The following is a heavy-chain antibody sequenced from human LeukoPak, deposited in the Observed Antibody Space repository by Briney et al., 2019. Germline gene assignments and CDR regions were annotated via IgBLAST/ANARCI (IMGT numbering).Heavy chain of an antibody. CDR2: VSAGHHA. CDR3: VREARGYHYTYFDY. D-gene: IGHD5-18*01. CDR1: GFTFGGHD. Sequence: GGSLRLSCTASGFTFGGHDMHWVRQTTGDGLEWVAAVSAGHHAFYAGSVKGRFTVSREDAKNSLYLQMNSLRAGDTAVYYCVREARGYHYTYFDYWGQGSLVTVSS. V-gene: IGHV3-13*01. J-gene: IGHJ4*02.